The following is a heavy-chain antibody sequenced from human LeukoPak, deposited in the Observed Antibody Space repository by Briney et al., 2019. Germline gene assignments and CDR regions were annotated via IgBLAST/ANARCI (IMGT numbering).Heavy chain of an antibody. Sequence: ASVKVSCKASGYTFTGYYMHWVRQAPGQGLEWMGWINPNSGGTNYAQKFQGRVTMTRDTSISTAYMELSRLRSDDTAVYYCARRRSYCSGGSCYSYFDYWGQGTLVTVSS. CDR2: INPNSGGT. CDR1: GYTFTGYY. J-gene: IGHJ4*02. CDR3: ARRRSYCSGGSCYSYFDY. V-gene: IGHV1-2*02. D-gene: IGHD2-15*01.